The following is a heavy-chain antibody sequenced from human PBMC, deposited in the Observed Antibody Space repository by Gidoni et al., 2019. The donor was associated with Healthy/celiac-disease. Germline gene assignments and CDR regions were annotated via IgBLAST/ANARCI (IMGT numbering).Heavy chain of an antibody. V-gene: IGHV3-73*02. D-gene: IGHD4-17*01. CDR3: TRYPDYGGNFGQYFDY. CDR2: IRSKANSYAT. J-gene: IGHJ4*02. Sequence: EVQLVESGGGLVQPGGSLNLSCAASGFTFSGSAMHWVRQASGKGLEWVGRIRSKANSYATAYAASVKGRFTISRDDSKNTAYLQMNSLKTEDTAVYYCTRYPDYGGNFGQYFDYWGQGTLVTVSS. CDR1: GFTFSGSA.